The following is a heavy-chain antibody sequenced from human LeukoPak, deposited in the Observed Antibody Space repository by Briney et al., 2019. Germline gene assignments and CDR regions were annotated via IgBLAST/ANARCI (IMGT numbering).Heavy chain of an antibody. CDR3: ARGVVPAAIGGGFDY. V-gene: IGHV1-8*01. D-gene: IGHD2-2*02. Sequence: GASVKVSCKASGYTFTSYDINWVRQATGQGLGWMGWMNPNSGNTGYAQKFQGRVTMTRNTSISTAYMELSSLRSEDTAVYYCARGVVPAAIGGGFDYWGQGTLVTVSS. CDR1: GYTFTSYD. CDR2: MNPNSGNT. J-gene: IGHJ4*02.